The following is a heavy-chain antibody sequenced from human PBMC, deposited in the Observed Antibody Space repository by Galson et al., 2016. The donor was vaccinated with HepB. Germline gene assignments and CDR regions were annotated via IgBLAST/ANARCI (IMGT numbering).Heavy chain of an antibody. D-gene: IGHD3-10*01. CDR2: ISSSSSYI. J-gene: IGHJ5*02. CDR1: GFTFSSYS. CDR3: ARDRQYYGSGTMPWFDP. Sequence: SLRLPCAASGFTFSSYSMNWVRQAPGKGLEWVSSISSSSSYIYYADSVKGRFTISRDNAKNSLYLQMNSLRAEDTAVYYCARDRQYYGSGTMPWFDPWGQGTLVTVSS. V-gene: IGHV3-21*01.